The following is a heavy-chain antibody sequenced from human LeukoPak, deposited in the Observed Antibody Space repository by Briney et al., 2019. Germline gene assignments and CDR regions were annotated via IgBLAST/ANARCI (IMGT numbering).Heavy chain of an antibody. CDR2: IIPILGIA. V-gene: IGHV1-69*04. CDR1: GGTFSSYT. D-gene: IGHD2-15*01. J-gene: IGHJ6*03. Sequence: ASVKVSCKASGGTFSSYTISWVRQAPGQGLEWMGRIIPILGIANYAQKFQGRVTITADKSTSTAYMELSSLRSEDTAVYYCARDRSIGVVVAATRSWSYYYMDVWGKGTTVTVSS. CDR3: ARDRSIGVVVAATRSWSYYYMDV.